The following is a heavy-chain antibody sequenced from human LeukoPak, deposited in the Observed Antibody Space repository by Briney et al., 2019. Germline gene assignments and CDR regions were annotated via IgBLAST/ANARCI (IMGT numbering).Heavy chain of an antibody. V-gene: IGHV4-59*01. CDR1: GGSISSYY. D-gene: IGHD2-2*01. J-gene: IGHJ5*02. CDR3: ARFMGYCSSTSCYAAGNWFDP. Sequence: KSSETLSLTCTVSGGSISSYYWSWIRQPPGKGLEWIGYIYYSGSTSYNPSLKSRVTISVDTSKKQFSLKLSSVTAADTAFYYCARFMGYCSSTSCYAAGNWFDPWGQGTLVTVSS. CDR2: IYYSGST.